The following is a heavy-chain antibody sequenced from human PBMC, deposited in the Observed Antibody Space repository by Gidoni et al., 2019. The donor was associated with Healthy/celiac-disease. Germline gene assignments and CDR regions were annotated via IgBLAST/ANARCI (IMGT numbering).Heavy chain of an antibody. V-gene: IGHV3-23*01. D-gene: IGHD2-15*01. Sequence: EVQLLESGGGLVQPGWSLRLLCAASGFTFSSYAMSWVRQAPGKGPEWVSAISGSGVSTYYADSVKGRFTISRDNSKNTLYLQMNSLGAEDTAVYYCAKGSILSGGSCYHYWGQGTLVTVSS. J-gene: IGHJ4*02. CDR3: AKGSILSGGSCYHY. CDR2: ISGSGVST. CDR1: GFTFSSYA.